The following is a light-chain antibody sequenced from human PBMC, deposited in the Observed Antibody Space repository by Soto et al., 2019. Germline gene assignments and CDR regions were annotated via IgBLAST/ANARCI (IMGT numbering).Light chain of an antibody. CDR3: QHFNNWPLS. J-gene: IGKJ4*01. CDR1: QSVSSN. CDR2: DAS. Sequence: EIVMTQSPATLSVSLGERATLSCRASQSVSSNLAWYQQKPGQAPRLLIYDASTRATGVPARFSGSGSGTEFTLTVSSLQSEDFAVYYCQHFNNWPLSLGGGT. V-gene: IGKV3-15*01.